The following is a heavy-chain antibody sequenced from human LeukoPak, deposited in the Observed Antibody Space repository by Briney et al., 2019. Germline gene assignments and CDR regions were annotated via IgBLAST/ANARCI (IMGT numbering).Heavy chain of an antibody. CDR1: GFTFNNAW. CDR2: IKSKNVGGTT. Sequence: GGSLRPSCAASGFTFNNAWMNWVRQAPGKGLEWVGRIKSKNVGGTTDYAAPVKGRFTISRDDSKNTVYLQMNSLKIEDTAVYYCTSHAAFDPWGQGTLVTVSS. CDR3: TSHAAFDP. J-gene: IGHJ5*02. V-gene: IGHV3-15*01.